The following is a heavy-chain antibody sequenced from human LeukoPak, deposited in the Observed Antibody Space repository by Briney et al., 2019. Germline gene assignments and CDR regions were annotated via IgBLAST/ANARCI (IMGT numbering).Heavy chain of an antibody. CDR2: INWNGGST. CDR1: GPNLDEYG. Sequence: PGRSLRLSWAPSGPNLDEYGMIWVSQRLGKGLEWLSGINWNGGSTGYAHSAKGRFTISRDDAKNSLYLQMNSLRAEDTALYYCARGGRGSWGQGTPVTVSS. J-gene: IGHJ4*02. V-gene: IGHV3-20*04. CDR3: ARGGRGS. D-gene: IGHD5-12*01.